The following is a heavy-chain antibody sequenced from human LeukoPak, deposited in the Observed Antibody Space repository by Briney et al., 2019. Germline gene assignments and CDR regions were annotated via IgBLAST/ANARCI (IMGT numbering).Heavy chain of an antibody. CDR2: INPSGGST. D-gene: IGHD3-3*01. J-gene: IGHJ6*03. Sequence: GASVKVSRKASGYTFTSYYMHWVRQAPGQGLEWMGIINPSGGSTSYAQKFQGRVSMTRDMSTSTVYMELSSLRSEDTAVYYCAREEWRIYNYMDVWGKGTTVTISS. CDR1: GYTFTSYY. CDR3: AREEWRIYNYMDV. V-gene: IGHV1-46*01.